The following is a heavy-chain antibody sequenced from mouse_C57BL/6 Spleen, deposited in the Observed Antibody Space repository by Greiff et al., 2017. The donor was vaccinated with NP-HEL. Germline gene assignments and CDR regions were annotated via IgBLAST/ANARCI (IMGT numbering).Heavy chain of an antibody. D-gene: IGHD1-1*01. Sequence: EVQLQQSGPVLVKPGASVKMSCKASGYTFTDYYMNWVKQSHGKSLEWIGVINPYNGGTSYNQKFKGKATLTVDKSSSTAYMELNSLTSEDSAVYYCARRPFTTVVASWYFDVWGTGTTVTVSS. V-gene: IGHV1-19*01. CDR2: INPYNGGT. CDR3: ARRPFTTVVASWYFDV. J-gene: IGHJ1*03. CDR1: GYTFTDYY.